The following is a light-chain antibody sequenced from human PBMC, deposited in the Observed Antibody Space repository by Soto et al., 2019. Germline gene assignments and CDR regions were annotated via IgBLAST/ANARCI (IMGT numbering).Light chain of an antibody. J-gene: IGKJ2*01. CDR2: SAS. CDR3: QQYGISPPKLT. Sequence: EIVLTQSPGTLSLSPGERATLSCRASQSVNSSYLAWYQQKPGQAPRLLIYSASSRATGIPDRFSGSGSVTDFTLTISRLEPEDFSVYYCQQYGISPPKLTFCQGTKLEIK. CDR1: QSVNSSY. V-gene: IGKV3-20*01.